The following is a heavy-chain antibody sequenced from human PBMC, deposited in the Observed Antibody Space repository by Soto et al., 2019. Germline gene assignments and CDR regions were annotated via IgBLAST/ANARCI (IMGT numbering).Heavy chain of an antibody. J-gene: IGHJ6*02. Sequence: GGSLRLSCAASGFTFSSYAMHWVRQAPGKGLEWVAVITYDGSNKYYADSVKGRFTISRDNSKNSLYLQMNSLRAEDTAVYYCARDRAIVVAVYGMDVWGQGTTVTVSS. D-gene: IGHD2-2*01. CDR3: ARDRAIVVAVYGMDV. CDR2: ITYDGSNK. CDR1: GFTFSSYA. V-gene: IGHV3-30-3*01.